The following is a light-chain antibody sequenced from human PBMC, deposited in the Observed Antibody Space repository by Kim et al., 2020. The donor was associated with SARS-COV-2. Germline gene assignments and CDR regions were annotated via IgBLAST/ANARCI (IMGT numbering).Light chain of an antibody. J-gene: IGKJ5*01. Sequence: VGDRVTISCRASQTISTYLNSYQQKPGNAPKLLIYGASRLQSGVPSRVSVSGSGTDFTLTINSLQPEDLATYYCQQGYSTPPTFGQGTPLEIK. CDR3: QQGYSTPPT. CDR1: QTISTY. V-gene: IGKV1-39*01. CDR2: GAS.